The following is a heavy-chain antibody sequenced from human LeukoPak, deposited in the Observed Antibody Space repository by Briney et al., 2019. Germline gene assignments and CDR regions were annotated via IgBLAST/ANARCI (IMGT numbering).Heavy chain of an antibody. CDR3: AREGSSSCYDSCNWFDP. Sequence: GGSLRLSCAASGFTFSSYEMSWVRQAPGKGLEGISHISGSGTTIYYGDSVKGRFTISRDNAKNSLYLQMNSLRAEDTAIYYCAREGSSSCYDSCNWFDPWGQGTLVTVSS. V-gene: IGHV3-48*03. D-gene: IGHD2-2*01. J-gene: IGHJ5*02. CDR2: ISGSGTTI. CDR1: GFTFSSYE.